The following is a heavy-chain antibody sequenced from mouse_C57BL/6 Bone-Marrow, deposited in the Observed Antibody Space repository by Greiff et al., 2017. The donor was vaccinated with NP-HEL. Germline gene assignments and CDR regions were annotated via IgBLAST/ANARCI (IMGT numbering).Heavy chain of an antibody. V-gene: IGHV1-72*01. J-gene: IGHJ2*01. CDR3: ARDNGPYSNCYYFDY. CDR2: IDPNSGGT. D-gene: IGHD2-5*01. CDR1: GYTFTSYW. Sequence: VQLQQSGAELVKPGASVKLSCKASGYTFTSYWMHWVKQRPGRGLEWIGRIDPNSGGTTYNEKFKSKATLTVDKPSSTASMQLSSLTSEDSAVYEGARDNGPYSNCYYFDYWGQGTTLTVSS.